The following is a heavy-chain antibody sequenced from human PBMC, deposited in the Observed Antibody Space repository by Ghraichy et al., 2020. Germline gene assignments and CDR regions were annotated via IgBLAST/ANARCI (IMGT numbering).Heavy chain of an antibody. J-gene: IGHJ2*01. CDR2: INSDGSRT. CDR3: ARNYGDSWYFDL. Sequence: GGSLRLSCAASGFTFSSYWMHWVRQAPGKGLVWVSRINSDGSRTTYADSVKGRFTISRDNAKNTLYLQMNSLRAEDMAVYYCARNYGDSWYFDLWGRGTLVTVSS. D-gene: IGHD4-17*01. CDR1: GFTFSSYW. V-gene: IGHV3-74*01.